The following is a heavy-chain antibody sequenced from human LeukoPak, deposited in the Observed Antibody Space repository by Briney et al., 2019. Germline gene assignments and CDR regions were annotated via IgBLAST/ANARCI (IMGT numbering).Heavy chain of an antibody. D-gene: IGHD4-11*01. CDR2: IYYSGST. Sequence: SETLSLTCTVPGGSISSGGYYWSWIRQHPGKGLEWIGYIYYSGSTYYNPSLKSRVTISVDTSKNQFSLKLSSVTAADTAVYYCARTNTVTTWWFDPWGQGTLVTVSS. J-gene: IGHJ5*02. CDR1: GGSISSGGYY. CDR3: ARTNTVTTWWFDP. V-gene: IGHV4-31*03.